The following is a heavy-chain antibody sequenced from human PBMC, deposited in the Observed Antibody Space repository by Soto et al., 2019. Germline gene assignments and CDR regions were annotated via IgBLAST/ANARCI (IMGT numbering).Heavy chain of an antibody. J-gene: IGHJ5*02. CDR3: AQGGGSYPNWFDP. V-gene: IGHV4-34*01. CDR1: GGSFIGYY. D-gene: IGHD1-26*01. Sequence: SETLSLTCAVYGGSFIGYYWSFIRQPPGKGLEWIGEINHSGSTNYNPSLKSRVTISVDTSKNQFSLKLSSVTAADTAVYYCAQGGGSYPNWFDPWGQGTLVTVSS. CDR2: INHSGST.